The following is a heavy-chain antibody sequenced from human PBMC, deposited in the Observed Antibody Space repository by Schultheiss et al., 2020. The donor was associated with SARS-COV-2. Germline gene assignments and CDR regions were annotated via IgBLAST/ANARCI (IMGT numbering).Heavy chain of an antibody. J-gene: IGHJ4*02. CDR1: GFTFSSYA. V-gene: IGHV3-23*01. CDR3: AREAVAGTYYFDY. Sequence: GGSLRLSCAASGFTFSSYAMSWVRQAPGKGLEWVSGISAGGAGTYYADSVKGRFTISRDNSRNTLYLQMNRLRAEDTAIYYCAREAVAGTYYFDYWGQGTLVTVSS. D-gene: IGHD6-19*01. CDR2: ISAGGAGT.